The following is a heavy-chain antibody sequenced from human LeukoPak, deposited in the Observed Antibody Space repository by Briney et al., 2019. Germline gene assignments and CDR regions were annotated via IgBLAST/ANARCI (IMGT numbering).Heavy chain of an antibody. CDR3: ARVRYNYGDSDY. Sequence: KPSETLSLTCAVSGYSLSSGDYTGSIRLPPRNWLGWIGTIYHNGNTYYNPSLKSRVTISVDTSKNQFSLKLSSVTAADTAVYYCARVRYNYGDSDYWGQGTLVTVSS. CDR2: IYHNGNT. J-gene: IGHJ4*02. V-gene: IGHV4-38-2*01. D-gene: IGHD5-18*01. CDR1: GYSLSSGDY.